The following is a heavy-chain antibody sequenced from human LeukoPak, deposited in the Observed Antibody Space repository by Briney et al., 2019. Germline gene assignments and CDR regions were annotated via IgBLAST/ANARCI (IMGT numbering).Heavy chain of an antibody. D-gene: IGHD3-22*01. V-gene: IGHV1-24*01. Sequence: GASVKVSRKVSGYTLTELSMHWVRQAPGKGLEWMGGFDPEDGETIYAQKFQGRVTMTEDTSTDTAYMELSSLRSEDTAVYYCATDLYYYDSSGYPDRDYWGQGTLVTVSS. CDR1: GYTLTELS. CDR3: ATDLYYYDSSGYPDRDY. J-gene: IGHJ4*02. CDR2: FDPEDGET.